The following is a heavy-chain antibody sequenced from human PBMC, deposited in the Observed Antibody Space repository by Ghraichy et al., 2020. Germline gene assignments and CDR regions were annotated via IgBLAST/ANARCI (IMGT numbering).Heavy chain of an antibody. V-gene: IGHV3-30*04. D-gene: IGHD1-26*01. CDR1: GFTFSSYA. CDR3: ARLISEGGELGGDY. Sequence: GGSLRLSCAASGFTFSSYAMHWVRQAPGKGLEWVAVISYDGSNKYYADSVKGRFTISRDNSKNTLYLQMNSLRAEDTAVYYCARLISEGGELGGDYWGQGTLVTVSS. CDR2: ISYDGSNK. J-gene: IGHJ4*02.